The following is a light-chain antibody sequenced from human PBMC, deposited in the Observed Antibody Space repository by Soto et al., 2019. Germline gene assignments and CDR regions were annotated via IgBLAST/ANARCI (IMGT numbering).Light chain of an antibody. CDR2: VAS. J-gene: IGKJ4*01. CDR1: QSVGYY. Sequence: DIQMTQSPSSLSASVGDRVIITCRASQSVGYYLSWYQQKQGKAPKLLINVASTLQSGVPSRFSGSGSGTDFTLAISSLQPEDFATYYCQQSSSTPQTFGGGNRVEIK. CDR3: QQSSSTPQT. V-gene: IGKV1-39*01.